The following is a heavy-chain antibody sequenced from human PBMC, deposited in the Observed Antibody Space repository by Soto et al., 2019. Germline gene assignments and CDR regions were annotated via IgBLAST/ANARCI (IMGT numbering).Heavy chain of an antibody. CDR2: IYYSGST. J-gene: IGHJ4*02. V-gene: IGHV4-59*08. CDR3: ARHPVARLIYFDY. CDR1: GGSISSYY. D-gene: IGHD2-15*01. Sequence: SETLSLTSTVSGGSISSYYGSWIRQPPGKGLEWIGYIYYSGSTNYNPSLKSRVTISVDTSKNQFSLKLSSVTAADTAVYYCARHPVARLIYFDYWGQGTLVTVSS.